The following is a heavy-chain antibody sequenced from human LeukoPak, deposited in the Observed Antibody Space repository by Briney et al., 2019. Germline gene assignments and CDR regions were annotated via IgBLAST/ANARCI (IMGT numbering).Heavy chain of an antibody. Sequence: ASVKVSCKASGITSTNFAVQWVRQARGQRLEWIGWIIVGTGATKCAQDFQHRVTITRDMSTRTLYMELTSLRSEDTAVCYCAADLSDPRRGASYLDSWGQGTLVTVSS. J-gene: IGHJ4*02. CDR1: GITSTNFA. CDR2: IIVGTGAT. D-gene: IGHD1-1*01. V-gene: IGHV1-58*01. CDR3: AADLSDPRRGASYLDS.